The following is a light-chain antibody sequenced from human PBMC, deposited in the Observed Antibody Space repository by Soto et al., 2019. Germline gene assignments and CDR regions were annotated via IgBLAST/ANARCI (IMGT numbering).Light chain of an antibody. V-gene: IGLV2-11*01. CDR2: DVD. Sequence: QSVLTQPRSVSGSPGQSVTISCAGTNSDVGGYNYVSWYQQHPGRPPKLIIYDVDKRPSGVPHRFSGSKSGNTASLTISGLQADDEAEYYCCSYAGTSVFFGGGTKVTVL. CDR3: CSYAGTSVF. CDR1: NSDVGGYNY. J-gene: IGLJ2*01.